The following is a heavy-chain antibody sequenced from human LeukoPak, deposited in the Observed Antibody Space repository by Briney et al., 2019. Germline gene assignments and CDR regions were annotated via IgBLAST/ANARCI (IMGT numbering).Heavy chain of an antibody. CDR1: GYTFTDYY. Sequence: ASVKVSCKASGYTFTDYYMHWVRQAPGQGLEWMGWLNPNSGDTNYAQKFQGRVSMTRDSSISTAYMDLSDLRSDDTAVYYCARDRGNWGLHWYFDLWGRGTLVTVSS. V-gene: IGHV1-2*02. CDR2: LNPNSGDT. CDR3: ARDRGNWGLHWYFDL. D-gene: IGHD7-27*01. J-gene: IGHJ2*01.